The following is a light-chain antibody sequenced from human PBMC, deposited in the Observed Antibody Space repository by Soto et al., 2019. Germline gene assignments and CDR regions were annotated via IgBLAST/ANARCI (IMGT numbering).Light chain of an antibody. CDR1: QSVSSY. CDR2: DAS. CDR3: QQRSNWPPRT. Sequence: EIVLTQSPATLSLSPGERATLSCRASQSVSSYLAWYQQKPGQAPRLLIYDASNRATGIPARFSGIGSGTDFTLTISSLEPEDFAVYYCQQRSNWPPRTFGQVTKLEIK. V-gene: IGKV3-11*01. J-gene: IGKJ2*01.